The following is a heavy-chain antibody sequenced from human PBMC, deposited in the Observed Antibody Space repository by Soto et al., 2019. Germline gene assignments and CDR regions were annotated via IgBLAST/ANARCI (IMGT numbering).Heavy chain of an antibody. CDR3: ARGMGRTGVYGMDV. CDR2: ISYDGSEK. CDR1: GFIFSSYA. D-gene: IGHD1-1*01. J-gene: IGHJ6*02. Sequence: VQLVESGGGLVKPGGSLRLSCAASGFIFSSYAMHWVRQAPGKGLEWVTVISYDGSEKYYADSVKGRFTVSRDNSKNTLFVQMNSLRPEDTAVYYCARGMGRTGVYGMDVWGQGTTVTVSS. V-gene: IGHV3-30-3*01.